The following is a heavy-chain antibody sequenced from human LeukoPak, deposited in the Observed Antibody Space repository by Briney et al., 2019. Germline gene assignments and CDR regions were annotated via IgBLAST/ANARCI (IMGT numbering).Heavy chain of an antibody. CDR2: IIPIFGTA. J-gene: IGHJ4*02. CDR1: GGTFSCYA. V-gene: IGHV1-69*06. Sequence: ASVKVSCKASGGTFSCYAISWVRQAPGQGLEWMGGIIPIFGTANYAQKFQGRVTITADKSTSTAYMELSSLRSEDTAVYYCARVGFGEPIDYWGQGTLVTVSS. D-gene: IGHD3-10*01. CDR3: ARVGFGEPIDY.